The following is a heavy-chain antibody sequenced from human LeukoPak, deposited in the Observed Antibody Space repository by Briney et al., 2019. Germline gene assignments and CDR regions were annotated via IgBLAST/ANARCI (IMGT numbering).Heavy chain of an antibody. Sequence: GGSLRLSCAASGFTFSRHAVYWVRQAPGKGLEWVALISHDGTNKYYTDSVKGRFTISRDSSKNTVFLQVSTLRAQDTAVYYCARDPRIAVTGTTPYDYFFHMDVWGKGTTVTVSS. D-gene: IGHD6-19*01. V-gene: IGHV3-30*04. J-gene: IGHJ6*03. CDR1: GFTFSRHA. CDR3: ARDPRIAVTGTTPYDYFFHMDV. CDR2: ISHDGTNK.